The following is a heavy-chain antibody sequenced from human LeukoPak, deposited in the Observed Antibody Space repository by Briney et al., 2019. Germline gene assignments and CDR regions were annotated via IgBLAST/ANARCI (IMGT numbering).Heavy chain of an antibody. CDR2: ISGSGGST. Sequence: GGSLRLSCAASGFTFSNYAMTWVRQAPGKGLEWVSGISGSGGSTYYADSVKGRFTISRDNSKNTLYLQMNSLRAEDTAVYYCAKDLGPDYCSSTSCSYGMDVWGQGTTVTVSS. V-gene: IGHV3-23*01. J-gene: IGHJ6*02. D-gene: IGHD2-2*01. CDR3: AKDLGPDYCSSTSCSYGMDV. CDR1: GFTFSNYA.